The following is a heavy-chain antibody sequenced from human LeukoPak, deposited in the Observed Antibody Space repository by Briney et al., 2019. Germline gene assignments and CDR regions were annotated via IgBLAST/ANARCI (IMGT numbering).Heavy chain of an antibody. CDR1: GGSISSYY. V-gene: IGHV4-34*01. CDR3: ARGGMLYDFWSGYYHRGPYYYYGMDV. CDR2: INHSGST. J-gene: IGHJ6*02. D-gene: IGHD3-3*01. Sequence: SETLSLTCTVSGGSISSYYWSWIRQPPGKGLEWIGEINHSGSTNYNPSLKSRVTISVDTSKHQFSLKLSSVTAADTAVYYCARGGMLYDFWSGYYHRGPYYYYGMDVWGQGTTVTVSS.